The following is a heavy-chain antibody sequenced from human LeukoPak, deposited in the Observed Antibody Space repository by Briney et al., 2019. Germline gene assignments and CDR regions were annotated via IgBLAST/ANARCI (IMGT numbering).Heavy chain of an antibody. CDR2: MYYSGTT. CDR1: GDSITSYY. V-gene: IGHV4-59*01. CDR3: ARLPVAVTPHFDY. J-gene: IGHJ4*02. D-gene: IGHD2-21*02. Sequence: SETLSLPCTVSGDSITSYYRSWLRQSPGKGRQWIAFMYYSGTTNYNPSLKIRVTKTLGMPKNQFALKLSSVTAADTAVYYCARLPVAVTPHFDYWGQGTLVTVSS.